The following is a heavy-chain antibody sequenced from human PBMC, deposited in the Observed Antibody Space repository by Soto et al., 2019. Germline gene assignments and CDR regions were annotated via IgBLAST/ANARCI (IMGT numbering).Heavy chain of an antibody. D-gene: IGHD2-15*01. CDR2: ISGSGGGT. CDR3: AKDRLYCSGCSCDTSGNY. Sequence: EVQLLESGGGLVQPGGSLRLSCAASGFTFSIYAMSWVRQAPGKGLEGVSAISGSGGGTYYADSVMGRFTISRDNSKNTRYLQMNSLRAEDTAVYYCAKDRLYCSGCSCDTSGNYWGQGTLVTVSS. J-gene: IGHJ4*02. CDR1: GFTFSIYA. V-gene: IGHV3-23*01.